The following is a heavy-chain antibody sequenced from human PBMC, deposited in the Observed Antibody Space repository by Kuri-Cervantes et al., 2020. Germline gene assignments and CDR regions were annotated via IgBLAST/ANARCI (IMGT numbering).Heavy chain of an antibody. V-gene: IGHV1-69*04. Sequence: SVKVSCKASGHTFTSYGISWVRQAPGQGLEWMGRIIPILGIANYAQKFQGRVTITADKSTSTAYMELSSLRSEDTAVYYCAREPSEVVAATEGETDAFDIWGQGTMVTVSS. D-gene: IGHD2-15*01. CDR1: GHTFTSYG. J-gene: IGHJ3*02. CDR2: IIPILGIA. CDR3: AREPSEVVAATEGETDAFDI.